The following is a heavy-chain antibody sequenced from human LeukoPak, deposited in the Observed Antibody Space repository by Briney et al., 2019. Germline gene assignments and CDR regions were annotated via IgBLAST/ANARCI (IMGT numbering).Heavy chain of an antibody. J-gene: IGHJ3*02. D-gene: IGHD4-17*01. CDR1: GFTVSSNY. CDR2: IYSGGST. Sequence: GGSLRLSCAASGFTVSSNYMSWVRQAPGKGLEWVSVIYSGGSTYYADSVKGRFTISRDNSKNTLYLQMNSLRAEDTAVYYCARNADDYGDYKYAFDIWGRGTMVTVSS. V-gene: IGHV3-66*02. CDR3: ARNADDYGDYKYAFDI.